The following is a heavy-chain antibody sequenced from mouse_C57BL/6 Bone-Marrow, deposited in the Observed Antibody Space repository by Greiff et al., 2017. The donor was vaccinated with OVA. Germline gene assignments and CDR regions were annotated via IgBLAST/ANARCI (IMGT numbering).Heavy chain of an antibody. CDR2: INPSTGGT. D-gene: IGHD2-2*01. J-gene: IGHJ2*01. V-gene: IGHV1-42*01. CDR3: ARTWGYPLDY. CDR1: GYSFTGYY. Sequence: EVQLQQSGPELVKPGASVKISCKASGYSFTGYYMNWVKQSPEKSLEWIGEINPSTGGTTYNQKFKAKATLTVDKSSSTAYMQLKSLTSEDSAVYYCARTWGYPLDYWGQGTTLTVSS.